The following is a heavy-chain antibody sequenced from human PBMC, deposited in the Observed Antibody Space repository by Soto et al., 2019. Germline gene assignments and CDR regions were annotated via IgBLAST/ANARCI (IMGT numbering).Heavy chain of an antibody. CDR3: ARWWSGSRQGFDP. CDR2: IYYSGST. J-gene: IGHJ5*02. V-gene: IGHV4-31*03. D-gene: IGHD3-3*01. Sequence: QVQLQESGPGLVKPSQNLSLACTVSGGSIRSGDYYWSWIRQHPGKGLEWIGYIYYSGSTYYNQSLKSRVTISVDTSKNQFSLKLSSVTAADTAVYYCARWWSGSRQGFDPWGQGTLVTVSS. CDR1: GGSIRSGDYY.